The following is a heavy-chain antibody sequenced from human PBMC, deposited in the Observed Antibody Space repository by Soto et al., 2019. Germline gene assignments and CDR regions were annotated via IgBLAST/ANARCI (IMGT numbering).Heavy chain of an antibody. CDR1: VFTFRTYW. V-gene: IGHV3-74*01. Sequence: EVQVVESGGGLVQPGESLRLSCAGSVFTFRTYWMHWVRQAPGKGLVWVSRIDSDWNYIIYADYMKGRFTISRDNDKNTLYLQMNSLRADDTAVYYCARGGSHHGFAVWGQGTMVTVSS. CDR2: IDSDWNYI. CDR3: ARGGSHHGFAV. J-gene: IGHJ3*01.